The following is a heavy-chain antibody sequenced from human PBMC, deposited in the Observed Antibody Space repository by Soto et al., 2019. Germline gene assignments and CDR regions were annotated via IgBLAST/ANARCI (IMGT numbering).Heavy chain of an antibody. V-gene: IGHV3-11*01. CDR3: ASAAALSGYGASAFDI. CDR2: ISSSGSTI. Sequence: GGSLRLSCAASGFTFSDYYMSWIRQAPGKGLEWVSYISSSGSTIYYADSVKGRFTISRDNAKNSLYLQMNSLRAEDTAVYYCASAAALSGYGASAFDIWGQGTMVTVSS. J-gene: IGHJ3*02. D-gene: IGHD5-12*01. CDR1: GFTFSDYY.